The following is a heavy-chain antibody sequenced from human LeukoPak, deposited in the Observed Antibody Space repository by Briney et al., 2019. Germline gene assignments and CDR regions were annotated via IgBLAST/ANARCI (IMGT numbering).Heavy chain of an antibody. J-gene: IGHJ1*01. CDR2: IKSDGGT. Sequence: GGSLRLSCAASGFTFSTYWMHWVRQAPGKGLVWVSRIKSDGGTNYADSVKGRLTISRDNAKKTVSLQMNSLRPEDTGVYYCARAPSEIGGYYPEYFRHWGQGTLVTVSS. CDR1: GFTFSTYW. CDR3: ARAPSEIGGYYPEYFRH. V-gene: IGHV3-74*01. D-gene: IGHD3-22*01.